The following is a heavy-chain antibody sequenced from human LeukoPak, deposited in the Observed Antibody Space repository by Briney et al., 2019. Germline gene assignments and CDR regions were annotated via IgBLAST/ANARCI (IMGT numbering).Heavy chain of an antibody. CDR1: GGSISSSSYY. V-gene: IGHV3-23*01. CDR2: ISGSGDST. Sequence: PSETLSLTCTVSGGSISSSSYYWGWVRQAPGKGLEWVSAISGSGDSTHSADSVKGRFTISRDNSKNTLYLQMSSLGAEDTAVYYCARDGQLWFPRYYFDYWGQGTLVTVSS. CDR3: ARDGQLWFPRYYFDY. J-gene: IGHJ4*02. D-gene: IGHD5-18*01.